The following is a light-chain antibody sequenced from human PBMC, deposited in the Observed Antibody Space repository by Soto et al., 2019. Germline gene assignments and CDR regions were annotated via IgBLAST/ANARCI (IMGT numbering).Light chain of an antibody. J-gene: IGKJ3*01. V-gene: IGKV3-15*01. CDR3: QQYNNWPPRFT. Sequence: EIVMTQSPATLSVSPGDRVTLSCRASETLSNNLAWFHQKPGQAPRLLIYGATTRATGIPARFSGSGSGTEFTLTISSLRSEDFAISYCQQYNNWPPRFTLGPGTKVDIK. CDR2: GAT. CDR1: ETLSNN.